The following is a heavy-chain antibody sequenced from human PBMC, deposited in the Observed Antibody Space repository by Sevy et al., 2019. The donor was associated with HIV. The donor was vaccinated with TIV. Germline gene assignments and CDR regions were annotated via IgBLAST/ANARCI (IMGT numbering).Heavy chain of an antibody. CDR1: GGTFSSYA. CDR2: IIPIFGTA. D-gene: IGHD2-15*01. J-gene: IGHJ4*02. CDR3: ARGPHHYCSGGSCYSTDYYFDY. V-gene: IGHV1-69*06. Sequence: ASVKVSCKASGGTFSSYAISWVRQAPGQGLEWMGGIIPIFGTANYAQKFQGRVTITADKSTSTAYMELSSLRSEDTAVYYCARGPHHYCSGGSCYSTDYYFDYWGQGTLVTVSS.